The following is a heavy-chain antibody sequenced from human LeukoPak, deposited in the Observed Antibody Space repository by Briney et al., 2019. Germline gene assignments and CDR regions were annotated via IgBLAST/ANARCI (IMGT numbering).Heavy chain of an antibody. V-gene: IGHV1-69*02. J-gene: IGHJ4*02. CDR2: IIPILGIA. CDR1: GGTFSSYT. CDR3: ATRCSSTSCYTDPLFY. Sequence: ASVKVSCKASGGTFSSYTISWVRKAPGQGLEWMGRIIPILGIANYAQKFQGRVTITADKSTSTAYMELSSLRSEDTAVYYCATRCSSTSCYTDPLFYCGQGTLVTVSS. D-gene: IGHD2-2*02.